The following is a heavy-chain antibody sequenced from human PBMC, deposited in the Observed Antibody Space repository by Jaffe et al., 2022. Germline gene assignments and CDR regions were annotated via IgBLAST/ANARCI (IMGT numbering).Heavy chain of an antibody. V-gene: IGHV3-64*01. D-gene: IGHD3-10*01. CDR3: ARSTYYYGSGSALDY. CDR2: ISSNGGST. CDR1: GFTFSNYA. J-gene: IGHJ4*02. Sequence: EVQLVESGGGLVQPGGSLRLSCAASGFTFSNYAMHWVRQAPGKGLEYVSTISSNGGSTYYANSVKGRFTISRDNSKNTLYLQMGSLRAEDMAVYHCARSTYYYGSGSALDYWGQGTLVTVSS.